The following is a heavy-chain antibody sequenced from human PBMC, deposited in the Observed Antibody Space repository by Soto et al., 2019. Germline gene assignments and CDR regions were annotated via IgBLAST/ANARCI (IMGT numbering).Heavy chain of an antibody. CDR1: GYTFTGYY. Sequence: ASVKVSCKASGYTFTGYYMHWVRQAPGQGLEWMGWINPNSGGTNYAQKFQGWVTMTRDTSISTAYMELSRLRSDDTAVYYCARVCDFWSGYYCYWGQGTLVTVSS. CDR2: INPNSGGT. J-gene: IGHJ4*02. V-gene: IGHV1-2*04. D-gene: IGHD3-3*01. CDR3: ARVCDFWSGYYCY.